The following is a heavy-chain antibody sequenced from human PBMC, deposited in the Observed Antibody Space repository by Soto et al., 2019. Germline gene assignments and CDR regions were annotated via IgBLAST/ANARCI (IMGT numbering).Heavy chain of an antibody. CDR1: GFTFTSSA. CDR3: AADPSPYDSSGPPFDY. J-gene: IGHJ4*02. V-gene: IGHV1-58*01. CDR2: IVVGSGNT. Sequence: GASVKVSCKASGFTFTSSAVQWVRQARGQRLEWIGWIVVGSGNTNYAQKFQERVTITRDMSTSTAYMELSSLRSEDTAVYYCAADPSPYDSSGPPFDYWGQGTLVTVSS. D-gene: IGHD3-22*01.